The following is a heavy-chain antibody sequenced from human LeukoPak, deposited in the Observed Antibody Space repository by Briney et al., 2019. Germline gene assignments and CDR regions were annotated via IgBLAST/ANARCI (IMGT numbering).Heavy chain of an antibody. CDR1: GFTFSSYA. CDR2: ISGSGGST. V-gene: IGHV3-23*01. D-gene: IGHD3-22*01. CDR3: AREGHSSGRAAAFDS. Sequence: GGSLRLSCAASGFTFSSYAMSWVRQAPGKGLEWVSAISGSGGSTYYADSVKGRFTTSRDDSKNTLYLQMNDLRSEDTAVYYCAREGHSSGRAAAFDSWGQGTLVTVSS. J-gene: IGHJ4*02.